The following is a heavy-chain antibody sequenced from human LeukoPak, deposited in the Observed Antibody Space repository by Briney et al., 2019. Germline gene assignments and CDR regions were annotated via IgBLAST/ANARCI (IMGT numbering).Heavy chain of an antibody. D-gene: IGHD4-17*01. CDR1: GFTFSSYS. CDR2: ISSSSSYI. V-gene: IGHV3-21*01. Sequence: EGSLRLSCAASGFTFSSYSMNWVRQAPGKGLEWVSSISSSSSYIYYADSVKGRFTISRDNAKNSLYLQMNSLRAEDTAVYYCARVKATVTHFDYWGQGTLVTVSS. J-gene: IGHJ4*02. CDR3: ARVKATVTHFDY.